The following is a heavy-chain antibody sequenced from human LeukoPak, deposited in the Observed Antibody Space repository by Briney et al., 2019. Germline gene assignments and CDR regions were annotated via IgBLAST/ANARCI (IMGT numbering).Heavy chain of an antibody. D-gene: IGHD2-15*01. CDR3: ASRYCSGGSCYRDDAFDI. J-gene: IGHJ3*02. CDR1: GFTVGNNR. V-gene: IGHV3-53*01. CDR2: VYGGGNT. Sequence: QPGGSLRLSCAASGFTVGNNRMSWVRQAPGKGLEWVSTVYGGGNTAYADSVKGRFTISRDTSKNTLLLQMNSLRAEDTAVYYCASRYCSGGSCYRDDAFDIWGQGTMVTVSS.